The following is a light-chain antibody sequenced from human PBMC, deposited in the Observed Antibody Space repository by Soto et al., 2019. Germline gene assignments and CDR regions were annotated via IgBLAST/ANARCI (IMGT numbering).Light chain of an antibody. CDR3: QQYNNWPQT. Sequence: EIVMTQSPATLSVSPGERVTLSCRASQSVDINLAWYQQKPGQAPRLVIYGASTRATDMPGTFSGSGSGTEFTLTISSLQSEDFAVYYCQQYNNWPQTFGQGTKVDI. CDR2: GAS. J-gene: IGKJ1*01. V-gene: IGKV3-15*01. CDR1: QSVDIN.